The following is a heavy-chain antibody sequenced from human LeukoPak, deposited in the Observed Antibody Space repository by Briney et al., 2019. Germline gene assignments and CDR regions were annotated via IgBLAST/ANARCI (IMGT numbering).Heavy chain of an antibody. CDR2: INPSGGST. Sequence: ASEKVSCKASGDTFTSYYMHWVRQAPGQGLEWMGIINPSGGSTSYAQKFQGRVTMTRDTSTSTVYMELSSLRSEDTAVYYCARELRLYYYDSIGYYYDWFYPWVQGTLVTVSS. J-gene: IGHJ5*02. D-gene: IGHD3-22*01. CDR1: GDTFTSYY. CDR3: ARELRLYYYDSIGYYYDWFYP. V-gene: IGHV1-46*03.